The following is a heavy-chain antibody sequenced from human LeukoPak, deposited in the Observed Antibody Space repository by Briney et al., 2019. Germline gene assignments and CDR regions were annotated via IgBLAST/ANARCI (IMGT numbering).Heavy chain of an antibody. J-gene: IGHJ4*02. D-gene: IGHD6-13*01. V-gene: IGHV1-2*02. CDR3: AREGREQQLVLPFDY. CDR2: INPNSGGT. CDR1: GYTFTGDY. Sequence: ASVKVSCKASGYTFTGDYLHWVRQASGQGLEWMGWINPNSGGTKYAQKFQGRVTMTRDTSISTAYMELRSLRSDDTAVYYCAREGREQQLVLPFDYWGQGTLVTVSS.